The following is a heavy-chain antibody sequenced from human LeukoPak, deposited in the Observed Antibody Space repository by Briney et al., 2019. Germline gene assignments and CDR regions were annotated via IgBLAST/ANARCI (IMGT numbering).Heavy chain of an antibody. J-gene: IGHJ4*02. CDR3: ARDRSYYGSGSYYDY. Sequence: PGGSLRLSCAASGFTFSSYAMSWVRQAPGKGLEWVSVIYSGGSTYYADSVKGRFTISRGNSKNTLYLQMNSLRAEDTAVYYCARDRSYYGSGSYYDYWGQGTLVTVSS. CDR2: IYSGGST. CDR1: GFTFSSYA. V-gene: IGHV3-53*01. D-gene: IGHD3-10*01.